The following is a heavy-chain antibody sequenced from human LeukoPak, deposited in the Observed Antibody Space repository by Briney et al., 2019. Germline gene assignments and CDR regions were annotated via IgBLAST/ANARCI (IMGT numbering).Heavy chain of an antibody. V-gene: IGHV3-15*01. CDR3: ARDVRGVMSPAVYLDY. D-gene: IGHD3-10*02. J-gene: IGHJ4*02. Sequence: GGSLRLSCAASGFAFSNAWMSWVRQAPGKGLEWVGRIKSKTDGGTTDYAAPVKGRFTISRDDSKNTLYLQMNSLTTEDTAVYYCARDVRGVMSPAVYLDYWGRGTLVTVSS. CDR1: GFAFSNAW. CDR2: IKSKTDGGTT.